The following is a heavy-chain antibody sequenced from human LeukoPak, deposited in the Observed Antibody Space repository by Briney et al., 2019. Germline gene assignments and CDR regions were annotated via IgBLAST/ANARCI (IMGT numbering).Heavy chain of an antibody. Sequence: SETLSLTCTASGGSISSYYWSWIRRPPGKGLEWIGYIYYSGSTNYSPSLKSRVTISVDTSKNQFSLKLSSVTAADTAVYYCARPDRGSSWPFNYWGQGTLVTVSS. CDR1: GGSISSYY. V-gene: IGHV4-59*01. CDR3: ARPDRGSSWPFNY. CDR2: IYYSGST. J-gene: IGHJ4*02. D-gene: IGHD6-13*01.